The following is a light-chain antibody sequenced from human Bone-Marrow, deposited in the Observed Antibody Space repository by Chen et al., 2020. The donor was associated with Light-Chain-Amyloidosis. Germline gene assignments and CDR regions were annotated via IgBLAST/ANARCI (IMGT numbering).Light chain of an antibody. J-gene: IGLJ3*02. CDR1: NIGAKR. CDR2: DDS. CDR3: QVWDRSSDRPV. Sequence: SYVLTQPSSVSVAPGQTATIACGGNNIGAKRVHWYQQTPGQAPLLVVYDDSDRPSGIPERLSGSHSGNTATLTISRVEAGDEADYYCQVWDRSSDRPVFGGGTKLTVL. V-gene: IGLV3-21*02.